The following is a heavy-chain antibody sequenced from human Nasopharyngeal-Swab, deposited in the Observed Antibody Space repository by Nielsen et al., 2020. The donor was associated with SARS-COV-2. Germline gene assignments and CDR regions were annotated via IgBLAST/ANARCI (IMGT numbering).Heavy chain of an antibody. CDR2: ISYDGSNK. V-gene: IGHV3-30*04. J-gene: IGHJ4*02. CDR3: ARGRGSSTSMIGY. Sequence: WIRQPPGKGLEWVAVISYDGSNKYYADSVKGRFTISRDNSKNTLYLQMNSLRAEDTAVYYCARGRGSSTSMIGYWGQGTLVTVSS. D-gene: IGHD2/OR15-2a*01.